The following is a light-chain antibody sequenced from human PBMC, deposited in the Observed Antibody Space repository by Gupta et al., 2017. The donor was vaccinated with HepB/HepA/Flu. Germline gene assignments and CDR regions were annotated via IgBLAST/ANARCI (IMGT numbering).Light chain of an antibody. J-gene: IGLJ3*02. CDR3: ASYTTSSTWV. CDR1: SSDVGGYNY. V-gene: IGLV2-14*03. CDR2: DVS. Sequence: QSALTQPASMAGSPGPSIPISCTGTSSDVGGYNYVSWYQQHPGKVHKLIIYDVSNRPSGVSVRFSGSKSGNTASLTISGLQAEDAADYYCASYTTSSTWVFGGGTKLTVL.